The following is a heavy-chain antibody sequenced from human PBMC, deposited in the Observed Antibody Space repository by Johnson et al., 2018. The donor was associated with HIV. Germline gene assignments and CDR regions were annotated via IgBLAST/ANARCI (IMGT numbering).Heavy chain of an antibody. J-gene: IGHJ3*02. D-gene: IGHD1-26*01. CDR2: IYSGGST. Sequence: VQLVESGGGLVKPGGSLRLSCAASGFTVSSNYMSWVRQAPGKGLEWVSVIYSGGSTYYADSVKGRFTISRDNSKNTLYLQMNSLRAEDTAVYYCARDSQWELRPDAFDIWGQGTMVTVSS. CDR3: ARDSQWELRPDAFDI. V-gene: IGHV3-66*01. CDR1: GFTVSSNY.